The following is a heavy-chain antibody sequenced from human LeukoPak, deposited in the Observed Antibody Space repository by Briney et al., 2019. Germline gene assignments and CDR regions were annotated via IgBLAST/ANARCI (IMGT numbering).Heavy chain of an antibody. Sequence: HSETLSLTCTVSGGSISSSSYYWGWIRQPPGKGLEWIGSIYYSGSTYYNPSLKSRVTISVDTSKNQFSLKLSSVTAADTAVYYCARDRGSYFAYYYMDVWGKGTTVTISS. D-gene: IGHD1-26*01. CDR2: IYYSGST. CDR3: ARDRGSYFAYYYMDV. CDR1: GGSISSSSYY. V-gene: IGHV4-39*07. J-gene: IGHJ6*03.